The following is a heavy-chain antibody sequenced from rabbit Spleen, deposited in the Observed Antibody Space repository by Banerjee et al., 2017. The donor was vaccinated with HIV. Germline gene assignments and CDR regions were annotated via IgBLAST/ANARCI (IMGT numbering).Heavy chain of an antibody. CDR1: GFSFSSSYW. V-gene: IGHV1S45*01. Sequence: QEQLVESGGGLVQPEGSLTLTCTASGFSFSSSYWICWVRQAPGKGLEWIACIYTGSSGSTSYATWAKGRFTISRTSSTTVTLRMTSLTAADRATYFCARDLLGVIGWNFGWWGPGTLVTVS. J-gene: IGHJ4*01. CDR2: IYTGSSGST. CDR3: ARDLLGVIGWNFGW. D-gene: IGHD1-1*01.